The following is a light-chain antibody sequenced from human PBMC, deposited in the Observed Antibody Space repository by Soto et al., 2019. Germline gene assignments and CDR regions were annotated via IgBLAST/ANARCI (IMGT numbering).Light chain of an antibody. V-gene: IGKV1-33*01. CDR2: DAS. J-gene: IGKJ4*01. CDR3: QQYVHKIT. Sequence: DIQMTQSPSSLSASVGDRVTITFQARQDISKYLHWNQQKPGNAPKLLIYDASNLETGVPSRFGGSGSGTDFTFTINSVQPEDIATYYCQQYVHKITFGGGTKVEI. CDR1: QDISKY.